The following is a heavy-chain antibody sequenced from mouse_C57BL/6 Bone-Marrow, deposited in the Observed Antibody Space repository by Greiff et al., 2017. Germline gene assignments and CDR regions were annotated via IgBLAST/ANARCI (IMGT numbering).Heavy chain of an antibody. CDR1: GYTFTSYG. CDR3: ARGDYDYDGYFDY. V-gene: IGHV1-81*01. D-gene: IGHD2-4*01. Sequence: VQVVESGAELARPGASVKLSCKASGYTFTSYGISWVKQRTGQGLGWIGEIYPRSGNTYYNEKFKGKATLTADKSSSTAYMELRSLTSEDSAVYFCARGDYDYDGYFDYWGQGTTLTVSS. CDR2: IYPRSGNT. J-gene: IGHJ2*01.